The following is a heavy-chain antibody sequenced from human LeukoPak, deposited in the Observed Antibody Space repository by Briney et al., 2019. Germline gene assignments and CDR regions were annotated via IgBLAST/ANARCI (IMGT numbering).Heavy chain of an antibody. Sequence: SETRSLTCTVSGGSISSSSYYWGWIRQPPGTGLEWIGSIYYSGSTYYNPSLKSRVTISVDTSKNQFSLKLSSVTAADTAVYYCARGLITMIVPDAFDIWGQGTMVTVSS. D-gene: IGHD3-22*01. CDR1: GGSISSSSYY. J-gene: IGHJ3*02. CDR3: ARGLITMIVPDAFDI. V-gene: IGHV4-39*01. CDR2: IYYSGST.